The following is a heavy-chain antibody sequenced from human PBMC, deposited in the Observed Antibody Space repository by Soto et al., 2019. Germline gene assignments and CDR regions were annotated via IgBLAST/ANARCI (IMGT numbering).Heavy chain of an antibody. Sequence: SETLSLTCTVSGGSISSGGYYWSWIRQHPGKGLEWIGYIYYSGSTYYNPSLKSRVTISVDTSKNQFSLKLSSVTAADTAVYYCARDRVPAALSPDYYYGMDVWGQGTTVTVSS. CDR1: GGSISSGGYY. CDR3: ARDRVPAALSPDYYYGMDV. D-gene: IGHD2-2*01. J-gene: IGHJ6*02. V-gene: IGHV4-31*03. CDR2: IYYSGST.